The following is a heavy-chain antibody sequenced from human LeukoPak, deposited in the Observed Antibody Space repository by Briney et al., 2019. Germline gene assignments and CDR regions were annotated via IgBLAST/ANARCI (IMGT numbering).Heavy chain of an antibody. Sequence: SQTLSLTCAISGDSLSNNNVAWNWIRQSPSRGLEWLGRTCYRSKWNTDYAVSVKSRITINSDTSNYQCSLQLNSVTPEDTAVYYCARGCYSSSDYWDQGTLVTVSS. CDR2: TCYRSKWNT. D-gene: IGHD6-13*01. CDR1: GDSLSNNNVA. J-gene: IGHJ4*02. V-gene: IGHV6-1*01. CDR3: ARGCYSSSDY.